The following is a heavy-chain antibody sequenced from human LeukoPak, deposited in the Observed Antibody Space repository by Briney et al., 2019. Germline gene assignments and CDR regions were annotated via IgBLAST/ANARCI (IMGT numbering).Heavy chain of an antibody. V-gene: IGHV1-2*04. CDR1: GYTFTGYY. D-gene: IGHD5-12*01. J-gene: IGHJ4*02. CDR3: ARDFSPGYGDC. Sequence: ASVKVSCKASGYTFTGYYMHWVRQAPGQGLEWMGWINPNSGGTNYAQKFQGWVTMTRDTSTSTVYMELSSLRSEDTAVYYCARDFSPGYGDCWGQGTLVTVSS. CDR2: INPNSGGT.